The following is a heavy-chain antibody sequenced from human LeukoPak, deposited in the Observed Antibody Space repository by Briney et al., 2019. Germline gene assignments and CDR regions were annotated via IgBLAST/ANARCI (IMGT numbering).Heavy chain of an antibody. CDR2: IYHTGST. J-gene: IGHJ4*02. CDR3: ATVVGRTTATTAY. V-gene: IGHV4-38-2*02. CDR1: GYSISNDYF. Sequence: SETLSLTCTVSGYSISNDYFWGWIRQPPGKGLEWIGSIYHTGSTFYNSSLKSRVTISVDTSKNQFSLKLNSVTAADTAVYYCATVVGRTTATTAYWGQGTLVTVSS. D-gene: IGHD1-1*01.